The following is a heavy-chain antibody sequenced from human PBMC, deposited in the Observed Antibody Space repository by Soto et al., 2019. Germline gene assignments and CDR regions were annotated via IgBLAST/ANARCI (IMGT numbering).Heavy chain of an antibody. CDR2: IYYSGST. J-gene: IGHJ6*02. CDR3: ARLWAYFGYYDFWSGYHGGYYGMDV. V-gene: IGHV4-39*01. D-gene: IGHD3-3*01. CDR1: GCSISSSSYY. Sequence: TLSLTCTVSGCSISSSSYYWGWIRQPPGKGLEWIGSIYYSGSTYYNPSLKSRVTISVDTSKNQFSLKLSSVTAADTAVYYCARLWAYFGYYDFWSGYHGGYYGMDVWGQGTKVTVYS.